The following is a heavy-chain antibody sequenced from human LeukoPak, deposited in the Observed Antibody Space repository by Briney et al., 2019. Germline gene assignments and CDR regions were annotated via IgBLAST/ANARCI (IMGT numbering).Heavy chain of an antibody. CDR1: GGSISSYY. CDR2: IYYSGST. J-gene: IGHJ4*02. Sequence: SETLSLTCTVSGGSISSYYWSWIRQPPGKGLEWIGYIYYSGSTNYNPSLKSRVTISVDTSKNQFSLKLSSVTAVDTAAYYCARDILRFDYWGQGTLVTVSS. V-gene: IGHV4-59*01. CDR3: ARDILRFDY.